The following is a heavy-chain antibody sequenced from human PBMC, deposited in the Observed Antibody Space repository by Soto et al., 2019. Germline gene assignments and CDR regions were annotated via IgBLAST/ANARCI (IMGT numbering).Heavy chain of an antibody. D-gene: IGHD5-12*01. CDR2: ISYDGSNK. J-gene: IGHJ6*02. V-gene: IGHV3-30-3*01. Sequence: QVQLVESGGGVVQPGRSLRLSCAASGFTFSSYAMHWVRQAPGKGLEWVAVISYDGSNKYHADSVKGRFTISRDNSKNALYLQMNSLRAEDTAVYYCARASYRFNSGYGFSMDVWGQGTTVTVSS. CDR1: GFTFSSYA. CDR3: ARASYRFNSGYGFSMDV.